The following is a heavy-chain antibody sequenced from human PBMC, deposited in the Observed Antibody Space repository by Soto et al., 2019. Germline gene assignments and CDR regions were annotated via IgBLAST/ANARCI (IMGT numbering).Heavy chain of an antibody. Sequence: QITLKESGPTLVKPTQTLTLTCTFSGFSLSSSGVGVGWIRQPPGKALEWLTFIYWADDKRYSPSLKSRLTITNASSKKRLVLTLPNMDPVDTATYYWARLVVDSITYAFDSWGQGTRLTVSS. CDR2: IYWADDK. CDR1: GFSLSSSGVG. D-gene: IGHD3-3*02. CDR3: ARLVVDSITYAFDS. J-gene: IGHJ4*02. V-gene: IGHV2-5*02.